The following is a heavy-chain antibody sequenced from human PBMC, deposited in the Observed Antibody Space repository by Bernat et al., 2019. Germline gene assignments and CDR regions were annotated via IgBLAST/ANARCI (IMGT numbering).Heavy chain of an antibody. Sequence: EVQLVESGGGLVQPGGSLRLSCAVSGFSVSDNYMNWVRQAPGKGLEWVSLISSGGSTDYADSVKYRFTISRDNPRNMLYLQFNSLRDEDTAVYYCARDDGSGGPFDYWGPGTLVTVSS. CDR2: ISSGGST. D-gene: IGHD3-10*01. V-gene: IGHV3-66*01. J-gene: IGHJ4*02. CDR3: ARDDGSGGPFDY. CDR1: GFSVSDNY.